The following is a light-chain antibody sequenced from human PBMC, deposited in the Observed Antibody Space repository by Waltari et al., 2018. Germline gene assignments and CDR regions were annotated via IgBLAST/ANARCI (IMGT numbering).Light chain of an antibody. CDR2: QDN. CDR3: QAWDSNVAV. J-gene: IGLJ3*02. Sequence: SFELIQPPSESVSPGQTASVSCPGSTLGIKYVYWYQQKPGQSPMLVMFQDNKRPSGIPEQFSGSNSGNTATLTISETQAIDEADYYCQAWDSNVAVFGRGTKVTVL. CDR1: TLGIKY. V-gene: IGLV3-1*01.